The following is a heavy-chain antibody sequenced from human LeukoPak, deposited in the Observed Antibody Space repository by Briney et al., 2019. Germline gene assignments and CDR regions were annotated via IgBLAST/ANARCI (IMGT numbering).Heavy chain of an antibody. J-gene: IGHJ6*02. V-gene: IGHV3-30*18. CDR1: GFTFSSYG. CDR3: AKDLYCSGGSCFVDRWDYGMDV. D-gene: IGHD2-15*01. Sequence: GGSLRLSCAASGFTFSSYGMHWVRQAPGKGLEWVAVISYDGSNKYYADSVKGRFTISRDNSKNTLYLQMNSLRAEDTAVYYCAKDLYCSGGSCFVDRWDYGMDVWGQGTTVTVSS. CDR2: ISYDGSNK.